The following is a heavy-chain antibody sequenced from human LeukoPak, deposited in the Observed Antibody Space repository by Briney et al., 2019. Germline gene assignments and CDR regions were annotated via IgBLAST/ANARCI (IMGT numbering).Heavy chain of an antibody. CDR2: ISSSSRYI. CDR1: GFTFGSYS. J-gene: IGHJ4*02. Sequence: GGSLRLSCEATGFTFGSYSMHWVRQAPGRGLEWVSSISSSSRYIYHADSVKGRFTISRDNAKNSVYLQMNSLRADDTAVYYCARDRGDMTNVWAYWGQGTLVTVSS. CDR3: ARDRGDMTNVWAY. V-gene: IGHV3-21*01. D-gene: IGHD2-21*02.